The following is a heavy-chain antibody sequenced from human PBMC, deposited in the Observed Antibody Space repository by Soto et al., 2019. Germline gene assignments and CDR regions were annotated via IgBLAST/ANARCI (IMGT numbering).Heavy chain of an antibody. D-gene: IGHD1-7*01. V-gene: IGHV3-30-3*01. CDR1: GFTYSTYT. CDR2: ISYDGNNK. J-gene: IGHJ4*02. CDR3: ARDGVSSTDYTWNYGTYFDS. Sequence: QVQLVESGGGVVQPGRSLRLSCAASGFTYSTYTMHWVRQAPGKGLEWVAVISYDGNNKFYADSVKGRFTISRDSTEQTLYLQMNSLRPDDTAMYYCARDGVSSTDYTWNYGTYFDSWGQGALVTVSS.